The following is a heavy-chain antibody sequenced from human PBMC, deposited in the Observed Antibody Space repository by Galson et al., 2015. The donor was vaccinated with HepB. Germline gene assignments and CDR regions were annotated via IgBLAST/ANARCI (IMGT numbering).Heavy chain of an antibody. CDR1: GYSFSTHW. V-gene: IGHV5-51*01. J-gene: IGHJ4*02. Sequence: QSGAEVKKPGESLKISCPASGYSFSTHWIGWVRQVPGQGLEWLGIIYPGDSATKYSPAFQGHVTIPVGRSVTSAYLQWTSLKVSDTATSFCARQADIVAPFDYWGQGTLVTVSS. D-gene: IGHD2-21*01. CDR2: IYPGDSAT. CDR3: ARQADIVAPFDY.